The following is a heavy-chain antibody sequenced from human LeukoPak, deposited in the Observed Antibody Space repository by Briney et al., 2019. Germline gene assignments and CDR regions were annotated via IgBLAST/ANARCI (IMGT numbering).Heavy chain of an antibody. CDR2: IYYSGST. CDR1: GGSISSYY. Sequence: SETLSLTCTVSGGSISSYYWSWIRQSPGKGLEWIGYIYYSGSTNYNPSLKSRVTISVDTSKNQFSLKLSSVTAADTAVYYCARGYCSGGSCYSVPFDYWGQGTLVTVSS. V-gene: IGHV4-59*01. D-gene: IGHD2-15*01. CDR3: ARGYCSGGSCYSVPFDY. J-gene: IGHJ4*02.